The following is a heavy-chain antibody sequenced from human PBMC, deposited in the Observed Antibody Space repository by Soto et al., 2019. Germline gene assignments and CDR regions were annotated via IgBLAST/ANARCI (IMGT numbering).Heavy chain of an antibody. CDR3: AEGTTVTSFDY. V-gene: IGHV3-30-3*01. CDR1: GFTFSSYA. J-gene: IGHJ4*02. CDR2: ISYDGSNK. Sequence: QVQLVESGGGVVQPGRSLRLSCAASGFTFSSYAMHWVRQAPGKGLEWVAVISYDGSNKYYADSVKGRFTISRDNSKNTLDLQMNSLRAEDTAVYYGAEGTTVTSFDYWGQGTLVTVSS. D-gene: IGHD4-17*01.